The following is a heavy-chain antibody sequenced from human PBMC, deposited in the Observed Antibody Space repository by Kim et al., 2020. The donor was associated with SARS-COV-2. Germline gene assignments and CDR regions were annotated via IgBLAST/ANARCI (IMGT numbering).Heavy chain of an antibody. D-gene: IGHD2-15*01. V-gene: IGHV3-21*01. CDR2: ISSSSSYI. CDR3: ARVYEVQWWGENMDYYGMDV. CDR1: GFTFSSYS. Sequence: GGSLRLSCAASGFTFSSYSMNWVRQAPGKGLEWVSSISSSSSYIYYADSVKGRFTISRDNAKNSLYLQMNSLRAEDTAVYYCARVYEVQWWGENMDYYGMDVWGQGTTVTVSS. J-gene: IGHJ6*02.